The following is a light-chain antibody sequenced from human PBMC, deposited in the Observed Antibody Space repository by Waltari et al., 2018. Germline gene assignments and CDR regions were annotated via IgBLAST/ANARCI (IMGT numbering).Light chain of an antibody. Sequence: EIVLTQSPGTLSLSPGERATLSCRASQSVGRYLAWYQQKPGQAPRLLIYDASTRVTGIPDRFSGSGSGTDLSLTISRLESEDFAVYYCQKYVNLPATFGQGTKVEIK. CDR2: DAS. V-gene: IGKV3-20*01. CDR3: QKYVNLPAT. J-gene: IGKJ1*01. CDR1: QSVGRY.